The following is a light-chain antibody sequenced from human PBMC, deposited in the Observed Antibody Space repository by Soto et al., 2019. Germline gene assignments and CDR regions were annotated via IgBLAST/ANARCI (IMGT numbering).Light chain of an antibody. V-gene: IGKV4-1*01. CDR1: QSVLYSSNNDNC. CDR3: QQYCNTPLT. Sequence: DIVMTQSPDSLAVSLGERATINCKSSQSVLYSSNNDNCLAWYQQKPGQPPKLLIYWASSRESGVPDRFSGSGSATDFTLSIISLQAEDVAVYFCQQYCNTPLTFGQGTRVEVK. CDR2: WAS. J-gene: IGKJ1*01.